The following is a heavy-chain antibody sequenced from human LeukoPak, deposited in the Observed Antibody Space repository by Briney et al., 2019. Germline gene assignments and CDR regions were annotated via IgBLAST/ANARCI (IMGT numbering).Heavy chain of an antibody. CDR3: AKGFSTYYYDSSGYYEY. CDR2: ISYDGSNK. J-gene: IGHJ4*02. CDR1: GFTFSSYG. Sequence: GGSLRLSCAASGFTFSSYGMHWVRQAPGKGLEWVAVISYDGSNKYYADSVKSRFTISRDNSKNTLYLQMNSLRAEDTAVYYCAKGFSTYYYDSSGYYEYWGQGTLVTVSS. D-gene: IGHD3-22*01. V-gene: IGHV3-30*18.